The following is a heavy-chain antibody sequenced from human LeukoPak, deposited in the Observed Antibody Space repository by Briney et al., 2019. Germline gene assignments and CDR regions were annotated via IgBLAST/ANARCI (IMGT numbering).Heavy chain of an antibody. V-gene: IGHV4-59*01. CDR2: IYYSGST. J-gene: IGHJ5*02. Sequence: SETLSLTCTVSGGSISSYYWSWIRQPPGKGLEWIGYIYYSGSTNCNPSLKSRVTISVGTSKNQFSLKLSSVTAADTAVYYCARAVKYYYDSSGYPKWFDPWGQGTLVTVSS. D-gene: IGHD3-22*01. CDR1: GGSISSYY. CDR3: ARAVKYYYDSSGYPKWFDP.